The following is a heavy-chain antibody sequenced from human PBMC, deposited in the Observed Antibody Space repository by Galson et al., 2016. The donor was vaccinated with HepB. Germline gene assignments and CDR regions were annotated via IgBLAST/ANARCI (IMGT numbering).Heavy chain of an antibody. J-gene: IGHJ5*02. D-gene: IGHD6-19*01. V-gene: IGHV2-5*02. CDR2: IYWDDNE. CDR3: ARGSGWLLDR. CDR1: GFSLSTTAVG. Sequence: PALVKPTQTLTLTCTFSGFSLSTTAVGVGWIRQAPGKAPEWLAFIYWDDNEYYSPSLQSRLTITKDTSKNQVVLTMTNVDPGDTGTYYCARGSGWLLDRWGQGTLVSVSS.